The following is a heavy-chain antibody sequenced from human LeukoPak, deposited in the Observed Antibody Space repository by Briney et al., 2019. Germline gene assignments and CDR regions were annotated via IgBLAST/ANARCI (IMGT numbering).Heavy chain of an antibody. CDR1: GGSISSSNW. CDR3: ARFFRTVWELPYY. D-gene: IGHD1-26*01. V-gene: IGHV4-4*02. CDR2: IYHSGST. Sequence: SETLSLTCAVSGGSISSSNWWSWVRQPPGKGLEWIGEIYHSGSTNYNPSLKSRVTVSVDTSKNQFSLRLSSVTAADTAVYYCARFFRTVWELPYYWGPGTLVTVSS. J-gene: IGHJ4*02.